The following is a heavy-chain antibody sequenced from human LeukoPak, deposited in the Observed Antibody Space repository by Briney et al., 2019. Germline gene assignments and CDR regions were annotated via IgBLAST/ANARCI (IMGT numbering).Heavy chain of an antibody. CDR2: IDWNGGST. CDR1: GFTFDDFG. CDR3: ASAGPWWPRAFETVFDY. D-gene: IGHD2-8*02. Sequence: PGGSLRLSCAASGFTFDDFGMSWVRQAPGKGLEWASGIDWNGGSTGFADSVKGRFTISRDNARNSLYLQMNSLRAEDTALHYCASAGPWWPRAFETVFDYWGQGTLVTVSS. J-gene: IGHJ4*02. V-gene: IGHV3-20*04.